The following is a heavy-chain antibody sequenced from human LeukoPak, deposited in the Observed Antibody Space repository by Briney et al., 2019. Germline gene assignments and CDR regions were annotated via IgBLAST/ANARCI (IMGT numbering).Heavy chain of an antibody. Sequence: GGSLRPSCAASGFTFSSYGMHWVRQAPGNGLEWVAVISYDGSNKYYADSVKGRFTISRDNSKNTLYLQMNSLRAEDTAVYYCAKDLGYSDYWGQGTLVTVSS. D-gene: IGHD7-27*01. CDR2: ISYDGSNK. V-gene: IGHV3-30*18. CDR3: AKDLGYSDY. J-gene: IGHJ4*02. CDR1: GFTFSSYG.